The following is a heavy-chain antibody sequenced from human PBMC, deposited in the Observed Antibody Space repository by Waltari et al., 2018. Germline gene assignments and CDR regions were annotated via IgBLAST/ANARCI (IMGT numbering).Heavy chain of an antibody. D-gene: IGHD3-10*01. V-gene: IGHV3-33*01. CDR2: IWYDGSNK. J-gene: IGHJ4*02. CDR1: GFTFSSYG. Sequence: QVQLVESGGGVVQPGRSLRLSCAASGFTFSSYGMHWVGQAPGKGLEWVAVIWYDGSNKYYADSVKGRFTISRDNSKNTLYLQMNSLRAEDTAVYYCARVLDRFGELLNWGQGTLVTVSS. CDR3: ARVLDRFGELLN.